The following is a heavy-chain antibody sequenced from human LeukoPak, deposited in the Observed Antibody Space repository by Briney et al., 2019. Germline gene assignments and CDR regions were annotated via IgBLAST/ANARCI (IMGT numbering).Heavy chain of an antibody. D-gene: IGHD6-13*01. CDR3: ARAPYPRYSSSWFFDY. J-gene: IGHJ4*02. V-gene: IGHV1-69*05. CDR1: GGTFSSYA. CDR2: IIPIFGTA. Sequence: GSSVKVSCKASGGTFSSYAISWVRQAPGQGLEWMGGIIPIFGTANYAQKFQGRVTVTRDTSTSTVYVELGSLTSEDTAVCYCARAPYPRYSSSWFFDYWGQGTLVTVSS.